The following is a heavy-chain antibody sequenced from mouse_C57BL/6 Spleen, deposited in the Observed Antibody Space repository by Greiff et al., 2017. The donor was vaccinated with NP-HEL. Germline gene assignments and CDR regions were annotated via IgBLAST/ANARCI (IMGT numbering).Heavy chain of an antibody. J-gene: IGHJ4*01. Sequence: VQLQQSGAELARPGASVKLSCKASGYTFTSYGISWVKQRTGQGLEWIGEIYPRSGNTYYNEKFKGKATLTADKSSSTASMELRSLTSEDSAVYICARGPAMDYWGQGTSVTVSS. V-gene: IGHV1-81*01. CDR2: IYPRSGNT. CDR3: ARGPAMDY. CDR1: GYTFTSYG.